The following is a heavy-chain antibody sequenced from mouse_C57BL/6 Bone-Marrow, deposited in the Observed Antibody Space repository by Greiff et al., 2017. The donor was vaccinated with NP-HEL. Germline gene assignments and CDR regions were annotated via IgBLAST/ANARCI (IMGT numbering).Heavy chain of an antibody. CDR1: GYTFTSYD. J-gene: IGHJ3*01. CDR2: IYPRDGST. V-gene: IGHV1-85*01. D-gene: IGHD2-3*01. CDR3: AKGYYLAWFAY. Sequence: QVQLQQSGPELVKPGASVKLSCKASGYTFTSYDINWVKQRPGQELEWIGWIYPRDGSTKYNEKFKGKATLTVDTSSSTAYMELHSLTSEDSAVYFCAKGYYLAWFAYWGQGTLVTVSA.